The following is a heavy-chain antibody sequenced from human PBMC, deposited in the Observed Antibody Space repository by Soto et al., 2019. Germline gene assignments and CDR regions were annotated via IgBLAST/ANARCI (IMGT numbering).Heavy chain of an antibody. CDR3: ARWDDYGASGQYHFDH. Sequence: ASVKVSCKASGYTFTASGISWVRQAPGQGLEWMGWTSIYNGHTEYSPKFLGRVVMTTDTSADTAYLELKSLRPDDAALYYCARWDDYGASGQYHFDHGGQGTMVTVYS. CDR2: TSIYNGHT. D-gene: IGHD4-17*01. V-gene: IGHV1-18*01. CDR1: GYTFTASG. J-gene: IGHJ4*02.